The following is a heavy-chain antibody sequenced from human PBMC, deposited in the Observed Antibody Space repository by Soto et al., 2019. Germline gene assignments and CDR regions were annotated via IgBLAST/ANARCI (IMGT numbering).Heavy chain of an antibody. CDR1: GYTFTGYY. CDR2: INPNSGGT. Sequence: GASVKVSCKASGYTFTGYYMHWVRQAPGQGLEWMGWINPNSGGTNYAQKFQGWVTMTRDTSISTAYMELSRLRSDDTAVYYCARDPVSYDSSGYFQTYYYYGLDVWGQGTTVTVSS. J-gene: IGHJ6*02. V-gene: IGHV1-2*04. CDR3: ARDPVSYDSSGYFQTYYYYGLDV. D-gene: IGHD3-22*01.